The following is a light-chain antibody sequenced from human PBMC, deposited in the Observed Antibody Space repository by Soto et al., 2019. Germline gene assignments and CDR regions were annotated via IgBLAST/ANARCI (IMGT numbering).Light chain of an antibody. CDR3: QQYNNWPRT. Sequence: VMTQSPATLSVSPGESDTLSCRASQSISNNLAWYQQKPGQAPRLLMYDASTRATGIPDRFSGSGSGAEFTFTISSLQSEDLAVYYCQQYNNWPRTFGQGTKVDIK. CDR1: QSISNN. CDR2: DAS. J-gene: IGKJ1*01. V-gene: IGKV3-15*01.